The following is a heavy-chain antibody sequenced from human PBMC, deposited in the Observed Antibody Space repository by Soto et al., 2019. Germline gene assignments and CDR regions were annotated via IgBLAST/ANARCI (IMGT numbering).Heavy chain of an antibody. CDR3: ANAAPSDFWSGYSYGMDV. CDR2: ISGSGGST. J-gene: IGHJ6*02. D-gene: IGHD3-3*01. V-gene: IGHV3-23*01. Sequence: GGSLRLSCAASGFTFSSYAMSWVRQAPGKGLEWVSAISGSGGSTYYADSVKGRFTISRDNSKNTLYLQMNSLRAEDMAVYYCANAAPSDFWSGYSYGMDVWGQGTTVTVSS. CDR1: GFTFSSYA.